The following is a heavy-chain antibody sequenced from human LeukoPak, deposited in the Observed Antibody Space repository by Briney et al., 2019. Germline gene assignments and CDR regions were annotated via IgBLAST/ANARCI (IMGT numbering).Heavy chain of an antibody. V-gene: IGHV3-21*01. Sequence: GGSLRLSCAASGFTFDDYAMHWVRQAPGKGLEWVSSISSSSSYIYYADSVKGRFTISRDNAKNSLYLQMNSLRAEDTAVYYCAREGYYGSGSYCFDYWGQGTLVTVSS. CDR1: GFTFDDYA. CDR2: ISSSSSYI. J-gene: IGHJ4*02. CDR3: AREGYYGSGSYCFDY. D-gene: IGHD3-10*01.